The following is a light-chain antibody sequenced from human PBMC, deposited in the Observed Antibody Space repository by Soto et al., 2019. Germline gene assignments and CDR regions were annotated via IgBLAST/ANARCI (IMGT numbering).Light chain of an antibody. CDR3: QQRTSWPPVI. CDR2: RVS. V-gene: IGKV3-11*01. J-gene: IGKJ4*01. CDR1: QDVGNN. Sequence: TQSPATLSWSPGQRATLSCRASQDVGNNLAWYQQKPGQAPRLLVYRVSARAAGVPDRFSGGGSGTDFTLTISSLEPEDVAVYYCQQRTSWPPVIFGGGTRVEIK.